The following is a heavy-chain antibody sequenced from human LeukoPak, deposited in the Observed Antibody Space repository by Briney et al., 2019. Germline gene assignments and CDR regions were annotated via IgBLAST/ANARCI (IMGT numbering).Heavy chain of an antibody. V-gene: IGHV4-59*08. CDR1: GGSISSYY. Sequence: SETLSLTCTVSGGSISSYYWSWLRQPPGKGLEWIGYIYYSGSTNYNPSLKSRVTISVDTSKNQFSLRLSSVTAADTAVYYCESIIDHLGFDHWGQGTLVTVSS. CDR2: IYYSGST. D-gene: IGHD3-10*01. J-gene: IGHJ5*02. CDR3: ESIIDHLGFDH.